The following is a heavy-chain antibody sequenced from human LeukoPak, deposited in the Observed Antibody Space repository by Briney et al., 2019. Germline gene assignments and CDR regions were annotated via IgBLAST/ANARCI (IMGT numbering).Heavy chain of an antibody. J-gene: IGHJ3*01. Sequence: RGSLRLSCAASGFTVSNNYMSWVRQAPGKGLEWVSVIYSGGSTYYADSVKGRFTISRDNSKNTLYLQMNSLRAEDTAVYYCARDRVGAGKNDAFDVWGQGTLVTVSS. V-gene: IGHV3-53*01. CDR1: GFTVSNNY. CDR2: IYSGGST. CDR3: ARDRVGAGKNDAFDV. D-gene: IGHD3-10*01.